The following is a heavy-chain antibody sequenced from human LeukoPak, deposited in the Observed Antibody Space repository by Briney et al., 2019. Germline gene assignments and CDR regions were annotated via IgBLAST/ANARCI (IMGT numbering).Heavy chain of an antibody. D-gene: IGHD7-27*01. V-gene: IGHV1-69*04. J-gene: IGHJ4*02. Sequence: SVKVSCKASGGTFSSYAISWVRQAPGQGLEWMGRIIPILGIANYAQKFQGRVTITADKSTSTAYMELSSLRSEDTAVYYCARVSSNSRGDYFDSWGQGTLVTVSS. CDR1: GGTFSSYA. CDR2: IIPILGIA. CDR3: ARVSSNSRGDYFDS.